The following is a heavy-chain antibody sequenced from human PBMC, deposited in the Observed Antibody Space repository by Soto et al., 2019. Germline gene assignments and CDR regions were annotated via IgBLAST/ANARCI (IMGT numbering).Heavy chain of an antibody. CDR1: GGSISSGYYY. J-gene: IGHJ5*02. CDR2: IYYSGTT. D-gene: IGHD6-13*01. Sequence: QVQLQESRPGLVKPSQTLSLTCTVSGGSISSGYYYWSWIRQHPGKGLEWIGYIYYSGTTYYNPSLKSRVTISVDTSKNQFSLKLTSVTAADTAVYYCARAEGYSSTWGVFDPWGQGTLVTVSS. V-gene: IGHV4-31*03. CDR3: ARAEGYSSTWGVFDP.